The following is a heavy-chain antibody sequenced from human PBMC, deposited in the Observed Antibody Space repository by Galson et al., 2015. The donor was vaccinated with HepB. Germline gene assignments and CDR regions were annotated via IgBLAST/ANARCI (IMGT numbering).Heavy chain of an antibody. CDR1: GFTFSNAW. J-gene: IGHJ6*03. V-gene: IGHV3-15*01. CDR3: TTSRRYCSSTSCYYPLVVYYYYYMDV. D-gene: IGHD2-2*01. Sequence: SLRLSCAASGFTFSNAWMSWVRQAPGKGPEWVGRIKSKTDGGTTDYAAPVKGRFTISRDDSKNTLYLQMNSLKTEDTAVYYCTTSRRYCSSTSCYYPLVVYYYYYMDVWGKGTTVTVSS. CDR2: IKSKTDGGTT.